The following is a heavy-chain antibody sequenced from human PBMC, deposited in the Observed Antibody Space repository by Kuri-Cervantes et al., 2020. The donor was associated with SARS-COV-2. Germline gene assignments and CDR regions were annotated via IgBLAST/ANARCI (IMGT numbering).Heavy chain of an antibody. D-gene: IGHD3-3*01. V-gene: IGHV3-23*01. Sequence: GESLKISCSASGFTFSSCAMSWVRQAPGKGLEWVSAISGSGGSTYYADSVKGRFTISRDNSKNTLCLQMNSLRAEDTAVYYCAKATVRFLEWLQYYYYYGMDVWGQGTTVTVSS. CDR2: ISGSGGST. J-gene: IGHJ6*02. CDR3: AKATVRFLEWLQYYYYYGMDV. CDR1: GFTFSSCA.